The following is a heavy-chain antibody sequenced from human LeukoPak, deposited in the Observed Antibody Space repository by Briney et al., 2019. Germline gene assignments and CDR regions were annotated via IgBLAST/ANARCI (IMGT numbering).Heavy chain of an antibody. J-gene: IGHJ4*02. Sequence: GGSQRLSCAASGFTFSNYWMSWVRQAPGKGLEWVANIKEDGSVKYYADSVEGRFTISRDNGKNSLYLQMNSLRAEDTAVFYCARIGYSSSSIDYWGQGTLVTVSS. D-gene: IGHD6-6*01. CDR3: ARIGYSSSSIDY. CDR2: IKEDGSVK. V-gene: IGHV3-7*01. CDR1: GFTFSNYW.